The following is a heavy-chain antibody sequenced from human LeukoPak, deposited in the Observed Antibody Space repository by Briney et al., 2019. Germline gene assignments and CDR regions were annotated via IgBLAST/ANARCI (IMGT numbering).Heavy chain of an antibody. D-gene: IGHD3-10*01. J-gene: IGHJ4*02. V-gene: IGHV4-4*07. CDR2: IYTSGST. Sequence: SETLSLTCTVSGGSISSYYWSWIRQPAGKGLEWIGRIYTSGSTNYNPSLKSRVTMSVDTSMNQFSLKLSSVTAADTAVYYCAREGGFGELNKEFDYWGQGTLVTVSS. CDR1: GGSISSYY. CDR3: AREGGFGELNKEFDY.